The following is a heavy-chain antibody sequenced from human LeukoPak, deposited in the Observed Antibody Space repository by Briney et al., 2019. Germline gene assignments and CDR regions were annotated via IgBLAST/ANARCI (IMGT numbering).Heavy chain of an antibody. J-gene: IGHJ4*02. CDR1: GFTVSSNY. CDR3: AKTGNPATGDF. CDR2: IYSGGST. Sequence: GGSLRLSCAASGFTVSSNYMSWVRQAPGKGLEWVSVIYSGGSTYYADSVKGRFTISRDNSKNTLYLQMNSLRAEDTAVYYCAKTGNPATGDFWGQGTLVTVSS. D-gene: IGHD1-1*01. V-gene: IGHV3-53*01.